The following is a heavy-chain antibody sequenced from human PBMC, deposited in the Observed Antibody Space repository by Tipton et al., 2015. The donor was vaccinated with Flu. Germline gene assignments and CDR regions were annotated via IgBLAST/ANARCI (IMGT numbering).Heavy chain of an antibody. D-gene: IGHD6-19*01. CDR1: GYSISTSYY. CDR3: AREGPYSSAWYGLDAFDI. CDR2: IYTTGST. Sequence: TLSLTCVVSGYSISTSYYWSWIRQPAGKGLEWIGRIYTTGSTKYNPSLKSRVTISLDTSKNRFSLNLSSVTAADTAVYYCAREGPYSSAWYGLDAFDIWGQGTMVTVSS. J-gene: IGHJ3*02. V-gene: IGHV4-61*02.